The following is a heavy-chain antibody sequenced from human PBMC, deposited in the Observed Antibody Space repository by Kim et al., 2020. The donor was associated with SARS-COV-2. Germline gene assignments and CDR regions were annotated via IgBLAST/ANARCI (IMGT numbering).Heavy chain of an antibody. V-gene: IGHV4-4*02. CDR2: IYHSGST. CDR1: GGSISSSNW. CDR3: ARDGSWYFGGENWFDP. J-gene: IGHJ5*02. Sequence: SETLSLTCAVSGGSISSSNWWSWVRQPPGKGLEWIGEIYHSGSTNYNPSLKSRVTISVDKSKNQFSLKLSSVTAADTAVYYCARDGSWYFGGENWFDPWGQGTLVTVSS. D-gene: IGHD6-13*01.